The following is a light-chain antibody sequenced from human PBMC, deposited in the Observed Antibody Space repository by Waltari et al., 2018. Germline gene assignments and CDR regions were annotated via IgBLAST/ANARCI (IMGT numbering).Light chain of an antibody. CDR3: QVWDSSSDPVI. Sequence: SYVLTQTPSVSVAPRKTARITCGGDNIRTKSVHWYQQKPGQAPVLVIYDDRDRASGIPERISGSNSGNTATLTISRVEAGDEADYYCQVWDSSSDPVIFGGGTKLTVL. V-gene: IGLV3-21*04. CDR1: NIRTKS. J-gene: IGLJ2*01. CDR2: DDR.